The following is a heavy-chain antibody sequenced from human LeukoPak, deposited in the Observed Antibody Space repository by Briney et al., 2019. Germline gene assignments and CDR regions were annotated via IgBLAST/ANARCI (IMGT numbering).Heavy chain of an antibody. CDR1: GFTFSSYW. V-gene: IGHV3-74*01. CDR2: INSDGSST. D-gene: IGHD4-23*01. Sequence: GGSLRLSCAASGFTFSSYWMHWVRQAPGKGLVWDSRINSDGSSTSYADSVKGRFTISRDNAKNTLYLQMNSLRAEDTAVYYCARGGNTGYFDYWGQGTLVTVSS. J-gene: IGHJ4*02. CDR3: ARGGNTGYFDY.